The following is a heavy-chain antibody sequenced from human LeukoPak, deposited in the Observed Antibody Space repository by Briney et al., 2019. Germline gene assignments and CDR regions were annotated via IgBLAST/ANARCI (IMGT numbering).Heavy chain of an antibody. D-gene: IGHD2/OR15-2a*01. CDR1: GGSFSGYY. CDR3: ARGPIGGWFDP. CDR2: TNHSGST. V-gene: IGHV4-34*01. J-gene: IGHJ5*02. Sequence: SETLSLTCAVYGGSFSGYYWSWIRQPPGKGLEWIGDTNHSGSTNYNPSLKSRVTISVDTSKNQFSLKLSSVTAADTAVYYCARGPIGGWFDPWGQGTLVTVSS.